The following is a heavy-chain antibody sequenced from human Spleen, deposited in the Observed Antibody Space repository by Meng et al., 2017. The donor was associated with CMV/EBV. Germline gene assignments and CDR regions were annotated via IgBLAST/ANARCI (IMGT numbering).Heavy chain of an antibody. CDR1: GGYY. Sequence: GGYYWSWIRQPPGKGLEWIAYIYYSGSTNYNPSLKSRLTISVDTSKNQFSLKLSSVTAADTAVYYCARLVDYDSSGYSSISRWFDPWGQGTLVTVSS. V-gene: IGHV4-30-4*01. CDR3: ARLVDYDSSGYSSISRWFDP. J-gene: IGHJ5*02. CDR2: IYYSGST. D-gene: IGHD3-22*01.